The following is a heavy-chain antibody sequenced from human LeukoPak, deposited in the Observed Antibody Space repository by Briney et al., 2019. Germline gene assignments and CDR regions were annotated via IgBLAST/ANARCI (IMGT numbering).Heavy chain of an antibody. CDR1: GYTFTSYG. J-gene: IGHJ6*02. CDR3: ARSYYDILTGYSDGMDV. V-gene: IGHV1-18*01. D-gene: IGHD3-9*01. Sequence: ASVKVSCKASGYTFTSYGISWVRQAPGQGLEWMGWISAYNGNTNYAQKLQGRVTMTTDTSTSTAYMELSSLRSEDTAVYYCARSYYDILTGYSDGMDVWGQGTTVTVSS. CDR2: ISAYNGNT.